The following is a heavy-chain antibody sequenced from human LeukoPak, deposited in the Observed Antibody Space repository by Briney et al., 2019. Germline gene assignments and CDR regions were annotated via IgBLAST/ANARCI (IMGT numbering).Heavy chain of an antibody. CDR3: ALLRGYSYGGPFDY. CDR1: GGTFNNYP. V-gene: IGHV1-69*05. D-gene: IGHD5-18*01. Sequence: WASVKVSCKASGGTFNNYPISWVRQAPGQGLEWMGGIIPIFGTANYAQKFQGRVTITTDESTSTAYMELSSLRSEDTAVYYCALLRGYSYGGPFDYWGQGTLVTVSS. J-gene: IGHJ4*02. CDR2: IIPIFGTA.